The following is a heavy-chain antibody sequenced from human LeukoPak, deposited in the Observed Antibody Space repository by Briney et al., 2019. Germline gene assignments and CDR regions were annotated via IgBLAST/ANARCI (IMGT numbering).Heavy chain of an antibody. CDR3: ARDSGMLYYDSSGYAYDY. CDR1: GGSFSGYY. Sequence: PSETLSLTCAVYGGSFSGYYWSWIHQPPGKRLEWIGEINHSGSTNYNPSLKSRVTISVDTSKNQFSLKLSSVTAADTAVYYCARDSGMLYYDSSGYAYDYWGQGTLVTVSS. J-gene: IGHJ4*02. V-gene: IGHV4-34*01. CDR2: INHSGST. D-gene: IGHD3-22*01.